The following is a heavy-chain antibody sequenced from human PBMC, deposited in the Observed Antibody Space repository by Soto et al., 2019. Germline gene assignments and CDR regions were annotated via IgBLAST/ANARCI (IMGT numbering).Heavy chain of an antibody. Sequence: EVQLLDSGGGLVQPGGSLRLSCAASGFTFSNYAMTWVRQGPGKGLEWVAGISGSGGRSYYADSVKGRFTISRDNSKSMLYLQMNCLRAEDTAVYYCAKAYFVWSSEQPYHFDYCGLGTLVTVSS. CDR2: ISGSGGRS. J-gene: IGHJ4*02. D-gene: IGHD3-16*01. V-gene: IGHV3-23*01. CDR1: GFTFSNYA. CDR3: AKAYFVWSSEQPYHFDY.